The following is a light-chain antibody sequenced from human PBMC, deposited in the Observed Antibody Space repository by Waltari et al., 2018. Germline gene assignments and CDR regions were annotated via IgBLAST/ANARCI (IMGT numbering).Light chain of an antibody. CDR2: GAT. Sequence: DIQMTQSPSSLPASVGDRVTISCRASQRIISYLNWYQQKPEKAPRLLIYGATSVQSGVPSRFSGSGSGTDFTLTISSLQPEDFATYYCQQTYRTPRTFGQGTKVDI. J-gene: IGKJ1*01. V-gene: IGKV1-39*01. CDR3: QQTYRTPRT. CDR1: QRIISY.